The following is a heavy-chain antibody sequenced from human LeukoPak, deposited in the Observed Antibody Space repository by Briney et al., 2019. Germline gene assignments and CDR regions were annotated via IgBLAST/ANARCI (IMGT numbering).Heavy chain of an antibody. J-gene: IGHJ3*02. CDR3: ARDLAGPPQEAFDI. CDR1: GLTFRSYW. V-gene: IGHV3-7*01. Sequence: GGSLRLSCAASGLTFRSYWMRWVRQAPGKGLEGVANIKQDGSEKHYVDSVTGRFTNSRDNTKNSLYLQINNLRADDTAVYYGARDLAGPPQEAFDIWGQGTMVTVSS. CDR2: IKQDGSEK.